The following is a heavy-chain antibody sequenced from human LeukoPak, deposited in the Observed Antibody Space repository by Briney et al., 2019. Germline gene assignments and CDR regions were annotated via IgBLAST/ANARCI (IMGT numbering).Heavy chain of an antibody. CDR2: ISGSGGST. CDR1: GFTFSSYA. Sequence: AGGSLRLSCAASGFTFSSYAMSWVRQAPGKGLEWVSAISGSGGSTYYADSVKGRFTISRDNSKNTLYLQMNSLRAGDTAVYYCAKDDSSSSYYYYGMDVWGQGTTVTVSS. J-gene: IGHJ6*02. V-gene: IGHV3-23*01. D-gene: IGHD6-6*01. CDR3: AKDDSSSSYYYYGMDV.